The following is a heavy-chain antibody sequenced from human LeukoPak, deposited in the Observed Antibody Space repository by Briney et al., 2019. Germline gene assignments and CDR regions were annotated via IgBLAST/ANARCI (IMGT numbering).Heavy chain of an antibody. J-gene: IGHJ4*02. V-gene: IGHV3-30*18. CDR3: AKDARNLGSPLEINYFDY. CDR2: ISYDGSNK. D-gene: IGHD1-26*01. Sequence: GGSLRLSCAASGFTFSSYGMHWVRQAPGKGLEWVAVISYDGSNKYYADSVKGRFTISRDNSKNTLYLQMNSLRAEDTAVYYCAKDARNLGSPLEINYFDYWGQGTLATVSS. CDR1: GFTFSSYG.